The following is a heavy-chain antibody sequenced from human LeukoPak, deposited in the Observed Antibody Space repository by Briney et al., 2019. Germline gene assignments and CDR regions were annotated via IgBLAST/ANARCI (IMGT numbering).Heavy chain of an antibody. J-gene: IGHJ4*02. D-gene: IGHD1-20*01. CDR2: LTGDGGT. Sequence: GGSLRLSCAASGFTFTNYAMSWVRQAPGKGLEWVSVLTGDGGTYYADSVKGRFTNSRDDSKNTLFLQMNSLRAEDTAVYFCAKVKWKLIGYFDYWGQGTLVTVSS. CDR1: GFTFTNYA. V-gene: IGHV3-23*01. CDR3: AKVKWKLIGYFDY.